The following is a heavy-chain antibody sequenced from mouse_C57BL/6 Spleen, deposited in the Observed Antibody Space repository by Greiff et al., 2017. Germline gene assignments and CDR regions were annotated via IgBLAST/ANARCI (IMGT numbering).Heavy chain of an antibody. J-gene: IGHJ1*03. CDR1: GFSLTSYG. Sequence: QVQLQQSGPGLVQPSQSLSITCTVSGFSLTSYGVHWVRQSPGKGLEWLGVIWSGGSTDYNAAFISRLSISKDNSKSQVFFKMNSLQADDTAIYYCARTGTSRYFDVWGTGTTVTVSS. CDR2: IWSGGST. D-gene: IGHD4-1*01. V-gene: IGHV2-2*01. CDR3: ARTGTSRYFDV.